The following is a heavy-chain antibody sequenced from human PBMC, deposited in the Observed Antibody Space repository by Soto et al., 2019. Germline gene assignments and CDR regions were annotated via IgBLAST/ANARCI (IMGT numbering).Heavy chain of an antibody. Sequence: QAGGSLRLSCAASGFTFDDYAMHWVRQAPGKGLEWVSGISWNSGSIGYADSVKGRFTISRDNAKNSLYLQMNSLRAEDTALYYCAKESTLIPSFDYWGQGTLVTVSS. J-gene: IGHJ4*02. CDR2: ISWNSGSI. CDR1: GFTFDDYA. V-gene: IGHV3-9*01. D-gene: IGHD2-21*01. CDR3: AKESTLIPSFDY.